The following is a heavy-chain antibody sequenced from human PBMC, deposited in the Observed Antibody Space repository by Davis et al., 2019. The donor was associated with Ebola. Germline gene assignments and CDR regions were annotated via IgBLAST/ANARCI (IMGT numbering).Heavy chain of an antibody. CDR3: ASLRRTITGMDDAFDI. V-gene: IGHV5-51*01. CDR1: GYSFANDW. CDR2: LYPGASNT. Sequence: PGGSLRLSCKASGYSFANDWIGWVRQMPGKGLEWIGILYPGASNTKYSPSFRGQVTISADKSIKTAFLQWSSLKASDTALYYCASLRRTITGMDDAFDIWGQGTMVTVSS. J-gene: IGHJ3*02. D-gene: IGHD2-8*02.